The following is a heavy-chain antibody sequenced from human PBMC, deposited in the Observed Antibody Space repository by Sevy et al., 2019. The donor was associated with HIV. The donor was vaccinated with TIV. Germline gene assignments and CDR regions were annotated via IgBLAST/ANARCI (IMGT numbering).Heavy chain of an antibody. V-gene: IGHV1-24*01. Sequence: ASVKVSCKVSGYTLTELSMHWVRQAPGKWLEWMGGFDPEDGETIYAQKFQGRVTMTEDTSTDTAYMELSSLRSEDTAVYYCATVPVGATFPYFDYWGQGTLVTVSS. CDR2: FDPEDGET. J-gene: IGHJ4*02. D-gene: IGHD1-26*01. CDR1: GYTLTELS. CDR3: ATVPVGATFPYFDY.